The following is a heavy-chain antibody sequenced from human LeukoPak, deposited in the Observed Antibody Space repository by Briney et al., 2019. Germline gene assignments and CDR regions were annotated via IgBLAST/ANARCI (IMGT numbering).Heavy chain of an antibody. J-gene: IGHJ4*02. Sequence: PGGSLRLSCAASGFTFSSYGMHWVRQAPGKGLEWVAVMSYDGSHTYYGDSVKGRFTISRDYSKDTLYLQMNSLTPGDTAVYYCAKGHANEPQYSSGWYDDFDFWGQGTLVTVSS. V-gene: IGHV3-30*18. D-gene: IGHD6-19*01. CDR2: MSYDGSHT. CDR1: GFTFSSYG. CDR3: AKGHANEPQYSSGWYDDFDF.